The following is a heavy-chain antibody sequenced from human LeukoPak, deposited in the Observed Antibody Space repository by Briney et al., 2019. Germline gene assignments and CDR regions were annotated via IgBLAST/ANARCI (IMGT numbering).Heavy chain of an antibody. J-gene: IGHJ4*02. CDR3: ATVKGGVTSSGYYYLFDY. D-gene: IGHD3-22*01. CDR1: GGTFSSYA. V-gene: IGHV1-69*13. CDR2: IIPIFGTA. Sequence: SVKVSCKASGGTFSSYAISWVRQAPGQGLEWMGGIIPIFGTANYAQKFQGRVTITADESTSTAYMELSSLRSEDTAVYYCATVKGGVTSSGYYYLFDYWGQGTLVTVSS.